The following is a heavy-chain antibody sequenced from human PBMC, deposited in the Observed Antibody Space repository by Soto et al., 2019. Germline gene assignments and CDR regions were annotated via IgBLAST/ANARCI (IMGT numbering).Heavy chain of an antibody. CDR3: ATEAKAWGRSAFDI. Sequence: ASVKVSCKASGYTFTNYYMHWVRQAPGQGLEWMGMINPRGGRTTYPQKFQDRVTMTEDTSTDTAYMELSSLRSEDTAVYYCATEAKAWGRSAFDIWGQGTMVTVSS. D-gene: IGHD3-16*01. CDR2: INPRGGRT. CDR1: GYTFTNYY. V-gene: IGHV1-46*01. J-gene: IGHJ3*02.